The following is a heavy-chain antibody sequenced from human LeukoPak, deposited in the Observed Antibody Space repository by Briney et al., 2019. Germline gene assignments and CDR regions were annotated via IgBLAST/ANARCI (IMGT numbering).Heavy chain of an antibody. D-gene: IGHD5-12*01. V-gene: IGHV3-30*18. CDR3: AKDVDSGYEPAPLDY. J-gene: IGHJ4*02. CDR2: ISYDGSNK. Sequence: GGSLRLSCAASGFTFSSYGMHWVRQAPGKGLEWVAVISYDGSNKYYADSVKGRFTISRDNSKNTLYLQMNSLRAGDTAVYYCAKDVDSGYEPAPLDYWGQGTLVTVSS. CDR1: GFTFSSYG.